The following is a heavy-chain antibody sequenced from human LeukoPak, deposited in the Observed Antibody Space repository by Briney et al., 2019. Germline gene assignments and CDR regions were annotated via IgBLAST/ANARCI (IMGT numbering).Heavy chain of an antibody. CDR1: GFTFSSYA. CDR3: AKSWYDSSGYYYVYYFDY. Sequence: GGSLRLSCAASGFTFSSYAMSWVRQAPGKGLEWASSISGSGGSTYYADSVKGRFTISRDNSKNTLYLQMNSLRAEDTAVYYCAKSWYDSSGYYYVYYFDYWGQGTLVTVSS. V-gene: IGHV3-23*01. D-gene: IGHD3-22*01. CDR2: ISGSGGST. J-gene: IGHJ4*02.